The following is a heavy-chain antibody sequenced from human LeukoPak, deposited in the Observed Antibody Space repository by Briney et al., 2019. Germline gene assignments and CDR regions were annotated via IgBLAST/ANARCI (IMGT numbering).Heavy chain of an antibody. CDR1: GGSISSGDYY. J-gene: IGHJ5*02. CDR2: IYYSGST. Sequence: KPSQTLSLTCTVSGGSISSGDYYWSWIRQPPGKGLEWIGYIYYSGSTYYNPSLKSRVTISEDTSKNQFSLKLSSVTAADTAVYYCAREIPIYSAGQNNWFDPWGQGTLVTVSS. D-gene: IGHD1-26*01. V-gene: IGHV4-30-4*08. CDR3: AREIPIYSAGQNNWFDP.